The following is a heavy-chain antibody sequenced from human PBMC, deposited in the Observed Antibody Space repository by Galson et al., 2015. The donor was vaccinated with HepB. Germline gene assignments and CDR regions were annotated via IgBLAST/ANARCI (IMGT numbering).Heavy chain of an antibody. D-gene: IGHD5-18*01. CDR3: ARGGYSDGKFDY. Sequence: SVKVSGKAPGYTYSRYGISWARQAPGQELEWMGWISGDNANTNYAQKLQGRVTMTTDTSTSTAYMELTSLRSDDTAVYYCARGGYSDGKFDYWGQGTLVTVSS. CDR1: GYTYSRYG. CDR2: ISGDNANT. V-gene: IGHV1-18*01. J-gene: IGHJ4*02.